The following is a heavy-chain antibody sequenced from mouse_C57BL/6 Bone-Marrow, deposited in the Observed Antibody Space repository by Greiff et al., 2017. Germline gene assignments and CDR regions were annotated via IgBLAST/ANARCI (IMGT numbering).Heavy chain of an antibody. V-gene: IGHV5-6*01. CDR2: ISSGGSYT. D-gene: IGHD1-1*01. CDR3: ARQTTVVGAMDY. J-gene: IGHJ4*01. Sequence: EVKLQESGGDLVKPGGSLKLSCAASGFTFSSYGMSWVRQTPDKRLEWVATISSGGSYTYYPDSVKGRFTISRDNAKNTLYLQMSSLKSEDTAMYYCARQTTVVGAMDYWGQGTSVTVSS. CDR1: GFTFSSYG.